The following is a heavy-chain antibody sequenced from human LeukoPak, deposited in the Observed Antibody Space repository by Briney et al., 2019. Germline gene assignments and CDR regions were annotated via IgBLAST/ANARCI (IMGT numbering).Heavy chain of an antibody. Sequence: SETLSLTCTVSGGSISSYYWSWIRQPPGKGLEWIGYIYYSGSTNYNPSLKSRVTISVDTSKNQFSLKLSSVTAADTAVHYCARLWGSGLSFDIWGQGTMVTVSS. CDR1: GGSISSYY. CDR2: IYYSGST. J-gene: IGHJ3*02. V-gene: IGHV4-59*08. CDR3: ARLWGSGLSFDI. D-gene: IGHD7-27*01.